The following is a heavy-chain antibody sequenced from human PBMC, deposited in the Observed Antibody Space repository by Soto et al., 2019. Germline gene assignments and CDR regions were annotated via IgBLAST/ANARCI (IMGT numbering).Heavy chain of an antibody. V-gene: IGHV3-21*01. CDR3: AREVVTTPFRNYYGMDV. Sequence: GGSLRLSCAASGFTFSSYSMNWVRQAPGKGLEWVSSISSSSSYIYYADTVKGRFTISRDNAKNSLYLQMNSLRAEDTAVYFCAREVVTTPFRNYYGMDVWGQGTTVTVSS. CDR1: GFTFSSYS. CDR2: ISSSSSYI. D-gene: IGHD4-17*01. J-gene: IGHJ6*02.